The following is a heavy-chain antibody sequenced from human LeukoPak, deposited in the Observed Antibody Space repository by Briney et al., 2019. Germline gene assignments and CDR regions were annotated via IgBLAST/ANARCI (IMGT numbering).Heavy chain of an antibody. Sequence: VASVKVSCKASGYTFTSYGISWVRQAPGQGLEWMGWISPYSGNTNYAQKLQGRVTMTTDTSTSTAYMELRSLRSDDTAMYYCARTLADYGGNSYYFDYWGQGTLVTVSS. V-gene: IGHV1-18*01. CDR1: GYTFTSYG. J-gene: IGHJ4*02. CDR2: ISPYSGNT. D-gene: IGHD4-23*01. CDR3: ARTLADYGGNSYYFDY.